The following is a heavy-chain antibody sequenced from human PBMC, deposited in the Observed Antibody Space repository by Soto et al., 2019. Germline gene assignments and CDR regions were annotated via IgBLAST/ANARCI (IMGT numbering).Heavy chain of an antibody. CDR3: ARDRRFGNGYSLGFDY. V-gene: IGHV3-30-3*01. J-gene: IGHJ4*02. D-gene: IGHD5-18*01. Sequence: QVQLVESGGGVVQPGRSLRLSCVGTGFSFSSYSMHWVRQAPGKGLEWVAVVSFDGNNKYYANSVKDRFTVSRDNSKNTMYVQRNSLKPEDTAVYYCARDRRFGNGYSLGFDYWGQGTLVTVSS. CDR2: VSFDGNNK. CDR1: GFSFSSYS.